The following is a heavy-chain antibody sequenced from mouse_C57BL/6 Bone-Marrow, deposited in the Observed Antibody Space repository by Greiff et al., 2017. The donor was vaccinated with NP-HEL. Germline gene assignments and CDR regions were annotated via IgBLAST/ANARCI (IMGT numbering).Heavy chain of an antibody. J-gene: IGHJ3*01. D-gene: IGHD4-1*01. V-gene: IGHV6-3*01. CDR1: GFTFSNYW. CDR2: IRLKSDTYAN. Sequence: EVKLQESGGGLVQPGGSMKLSCVASGFTFSNYWMNWVRQSPEKGLEWVAQIRLKSDTYANHYAESVKGRFTISRDDSKSSVYLQMNNLRAEDTGIYYCTTGTDWFAYWGQGTLVTVSA. CDR3: TTGTDWFAY.